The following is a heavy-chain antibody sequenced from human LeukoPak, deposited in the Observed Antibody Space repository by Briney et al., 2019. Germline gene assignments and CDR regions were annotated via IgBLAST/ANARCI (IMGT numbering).Heavy chain of an antibody. CDR1: GASISMISYY. CDR3: AKRCACGEHHAFDI. CDR2: IFDRGST. V-gene: IGHV4-39*01. J-gene: IGHJ3*02. D-gene: IGHD1/OR15-1a*01. Sequence: SETLSLTCTVTGASISMISYYCGWIRRPPGKGLEWIGSIFDRGSTYYNPSLKSRVTISVDTSKNQFSLKLSSVTAADTAVDYGAKRCACGEHHAFDIWGQGTLVTVSS.